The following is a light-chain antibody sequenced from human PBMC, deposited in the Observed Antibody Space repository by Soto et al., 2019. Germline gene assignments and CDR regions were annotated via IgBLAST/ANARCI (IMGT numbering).Light chain of an antibody. CDR2: GAS. Sequence: EIVMTQSPATLSVSPGERATLSCRASQSVGSKLAWYQQKPGQAPRLLIYGASTRATGIPARFSGSGSGTEFTLTLSSLQSEDFAVYYCQQYNNRPPLTFGGGTKVDIK. V-gene: IGKV3-15*01. J-gene: IGKJ4*01. CDR1: QSVGSK. CDR3: QQYNNRPPLT.